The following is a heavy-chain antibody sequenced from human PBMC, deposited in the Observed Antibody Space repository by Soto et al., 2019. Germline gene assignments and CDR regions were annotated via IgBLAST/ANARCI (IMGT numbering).Heavy chain of an antibody. D-gene: IGHD3-22*01. Sequence: GGSLTLSCAAYGFPFTSYSMNWVRQAPVKGLEWVSSISSSSSYIYYADSVKGRFTISRDNAKNTLSLQMNSLRAEDTAVYYCAREIYDDYDSSGFDHWGKGTLVTVSS. CDR3: AREIYDDYDSSGFDH. CDR1: GFPFTSYS. V-gene: IGHV3-21*01. J-gene: IGHJ4*02. CDR2: ISSSSSYI.